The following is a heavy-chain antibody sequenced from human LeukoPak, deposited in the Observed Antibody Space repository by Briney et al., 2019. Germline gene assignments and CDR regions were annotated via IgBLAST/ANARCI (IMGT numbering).Heavy chain of an antibody. J-gene: IGHJ3*02. CDR1: GCTFTSYG. Sequence: GASVKVSCKASGCTFTSYGISWVRQAPGQGLEWMGWISAYNGNTNYAQKLQGRVTITTDTSTSTAYMELRSLRSDDTAVYYCARDRAQWIQLWVDAFDIWGQGTMVTVSS. D-gene: IGHD5-18*01. CDR3: ARDRAQWIQLWVDAFDI. CDR2: ISAYNGNT. V-gene: IGHV1-18*01.